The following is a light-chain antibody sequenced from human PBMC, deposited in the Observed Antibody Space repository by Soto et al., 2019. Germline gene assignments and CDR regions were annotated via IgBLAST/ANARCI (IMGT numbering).Light chain of an antibody. J-gene: IGLJ3*02. CDR1: SSDVGGYNY. CDR2: DLS. V-gene: IGLV2-11*01. Sequence: QSVLTQPRSVSGSPGQSVTISCTGTSSDVGGYNYVSWYQQHPGKAPKLIIYDLSKRPSGVPDRFSGSKSGSTASLTISGLQAEDEADYYCCSYVGSYILVFGGGTKVTVL. CDR3: CSYVGSYILV.